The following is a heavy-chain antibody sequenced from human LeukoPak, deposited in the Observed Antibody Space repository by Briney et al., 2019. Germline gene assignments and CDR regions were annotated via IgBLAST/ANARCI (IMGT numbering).Heavy chain of an antibody. D-gene: IGHD3-10*01. J-gene: IGHJ4*02. CDR3: ARDRATYGPEYDD. V-gene: IGHV1-2*02. CDR2: INPNSGDT. Sequence: ASVKVSCKASGYTFTSYGISWVRQAPGQGLEWMAWINPNSGDTNCAQKFQGRVNMTRDTSITTAYMEVNSLRSDDTAVYYCARDRATYGPEYDDWGQGTLVTVSS. CDR1: GYTFTSYG.